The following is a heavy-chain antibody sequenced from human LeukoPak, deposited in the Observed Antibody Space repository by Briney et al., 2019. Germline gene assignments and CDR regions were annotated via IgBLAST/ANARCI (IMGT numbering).Heavy chain of an antibody. CDR1: GFTFNSYG. V-gene: IGHV3-33*06. CDR2: IWYDGSYK. D-gene: IGHD2/OR15-2a*01. CDR3: AKDLYGDRGTWDY. J-gene: IGHJ4*02. Sequence: GGSLRLSCAASGFTFNSYGMHGVRQAPGKGLEWVAVIWYDGSYKYYAGSVKGRFTISRDNSKNTLYLQMNSLRAEDTAVYYCAKDLYGDRGTWDYWGQGTLVTVSS.